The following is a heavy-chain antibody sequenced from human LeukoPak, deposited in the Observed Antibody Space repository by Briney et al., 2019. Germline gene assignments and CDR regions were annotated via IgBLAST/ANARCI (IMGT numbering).Heavy chain of an antibody. Sequence: SETLSLTCAVYGGSFSGYYWSWIRQPPGKGLEWIGEINHSGSTNYNPSLKSRVTISVDTSKNQFSLKLSSVTAADTAVYYCARSRSVWSLKGEVVVAATRANWFDPWGQGTLVTVSS. CDR2: INHSGST. V-gene: IGHV4-34*01. D-gene: IGHD2-15*01. CDR1: GGSFSGYY. CDR3: ARSRSVWSLKGEVVVAATRANWFDP. J-gene: IGHJ5*02.